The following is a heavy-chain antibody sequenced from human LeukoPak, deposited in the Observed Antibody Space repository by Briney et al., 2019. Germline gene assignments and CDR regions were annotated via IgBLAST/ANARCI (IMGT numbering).Heavy chain of an antibody. CDR2: IRYDGSNK. D-gene: IGHD6-13*01. Sequence: GGSLRLSCAASGSNFNYYGMHWVRQAPGKGLEWVAFIRYDGSNKYYADSVKGRFTISRDNSENTLYMQMNSLRVEDTAVYYCAKGLHSSSWNDAFDIWGQGTTVTVSS. J-gene: IGHJ3*02. CDR1: GSNFNYYG. V-gene: IGHV3-30*02. CDR3: AKGLHSSSWNDAFDI.